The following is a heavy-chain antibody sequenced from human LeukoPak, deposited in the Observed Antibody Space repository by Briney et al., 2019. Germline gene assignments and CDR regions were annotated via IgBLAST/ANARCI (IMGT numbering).Heavy chain of an antibody. D-gene: IGHD3-22*01. J-gene: IGHJ3*02. CDR3: ARATYDSSAVDAFDI. V-gene: IGHV3-11*01. CDR2: TNTAGNTI. Sequence: PGGSLSLSCAASGFTFRDYFMSWIRHAPGKGLEWVAYTNTAGNTIYYADSMKGRFTISRDNAKNSLYLQMNTLRAEDTAVYYCARATYDSSAVDAFDIWGQGTMVTVSP. CDR1: GFTFRDYF.